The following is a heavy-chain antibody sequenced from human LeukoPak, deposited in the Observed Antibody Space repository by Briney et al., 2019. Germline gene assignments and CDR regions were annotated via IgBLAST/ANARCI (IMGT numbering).Heavy chain of an antibody. CDR3: ARDRVTTNTPYFDY. V-gene: IGHV1-2*02. J-gene: IGHJ4*02. CDR2: INLNSGGT. CDR1: GFTFTGYY. D-gene: IGHD4-17*01. Sequence: GASVKVSCKTSGFTFTGYYMHWVRQAPGQGLEWMGWINLNSGGTNYAQTFQGRVTMTRDTSISTAYMELSSLTSDDTAVYFCARDRVTTNTPYFDYCGQGSLLTVSS.